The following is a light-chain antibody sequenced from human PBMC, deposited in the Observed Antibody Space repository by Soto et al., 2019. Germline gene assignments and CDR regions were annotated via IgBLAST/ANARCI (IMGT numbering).Light chain of an antibody. V-gene: IGLV3-25*02. CDR1: TLPSQY. Sequence: SYELTQLPSVSVSPGQTTRSTFSADTLPSQYPYWYQQKPGQVPVLIINKNSERLPVIPKRFSDSKSGTTVTLTISRVKAEDEADYNCHSADRSGAYVFGTGTKVTIL. CDR2: KNS. J-gene: IGLJ1*01. CDR3: HSADRSGAYV.